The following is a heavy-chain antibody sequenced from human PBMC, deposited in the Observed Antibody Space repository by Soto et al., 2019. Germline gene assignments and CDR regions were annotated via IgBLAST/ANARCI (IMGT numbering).Heavy chain of an antibody. CDR1: GGTFSSYT. D-gene: IGHD3-3*01. V-gene: IGHV1-69*02. Sequence: SVKVSCKASGGTFSSYTISWVRRAPGQGLEWMGRIIPILGIANYAQKFQGRVTITADKSTSTAYMELSSLRSEDTAVYYCATDFWSGYSLDIWGQGTMITVSS. J-gene: IGHJ3*02. CDR2: IIPILGIA. CDR3: ATDFWSGYSLDI.